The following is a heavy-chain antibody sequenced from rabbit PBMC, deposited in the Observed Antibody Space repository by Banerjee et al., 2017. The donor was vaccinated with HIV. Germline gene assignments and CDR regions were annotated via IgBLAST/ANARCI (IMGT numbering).Heavy chain of an antibody. J-gene: IGHJ4*01. CDR1: GFSFSNSYY. Sequence: QSLVESGGDLVKPEGSLTLTCTASGFSFSNSYYMCWVRQAPGKGLEWIGCINTGSGNAYYASWVISRFTISKTSSTTVALQMTSLTVADTATYFCGRDRDGDAGYGSLALWGPGTLVTVS. D-gene: IGHD6-1*01. CDR2: INTGSGNA. CDR3: GRDRDGDAGYGSLAL. V-gene: IGHV1S40*01.